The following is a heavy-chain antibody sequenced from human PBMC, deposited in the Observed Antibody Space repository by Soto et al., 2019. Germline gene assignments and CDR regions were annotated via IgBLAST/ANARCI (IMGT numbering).Heavy chain of an antibody. Sequence: GASVKVSCKASGYMFTKSAMHWVRQAPGQRLEWMGWISGDSGNTKYSPKLQDRVTITRDTSASTAYMELSSLRSEDTALYYCARDGVAAGNIHFDYWGQGTLVTVSS. D-gene: IGHD6-19*01. V-gene: IGHV1-3*01. CDR1: GYMFTKSA. J-gene: IGHJ4*01. CDR2: ISGDSGNT. CDR3: ARDGVAAGNIHFDY.